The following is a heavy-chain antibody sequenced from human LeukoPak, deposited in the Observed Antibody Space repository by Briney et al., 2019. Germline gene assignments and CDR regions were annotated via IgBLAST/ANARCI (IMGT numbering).Heavy chain of an antibody. CDR2: INPNSGDT. D-gene: IGHD3-9*01. V-gene: IGHV1-2*02. J-gene: IGHJ5*02. Sequence: ASVKVSCKASGYSFPAKYMHWVRQAPGQGLEWMGWINPNSGDTKFAQKFQGRVTMTRDTSISTAYMELRSLRSDDTAVYYCARFSYDILTGYYTARFDPWGQGTLVTVSS. CDR1: GYSFPAKY. CDR3: ARFSYDILTGYYTARFDP.